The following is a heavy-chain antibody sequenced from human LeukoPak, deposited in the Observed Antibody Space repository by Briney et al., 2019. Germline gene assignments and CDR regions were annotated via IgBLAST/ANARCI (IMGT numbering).Heavy chain of an antibody. CDR2: IYSGGST. J-gene: IGHJ6*03. CDR3: ARVRRRNYDSSGWAYYYYYMDV. CDR1: GFTVSSNY. Sequence: GGSLRLSCAASGFTVSSNYMSWVRQAPGKGLEWVSVIYSGGSTYYADSVKGRFTISRDNSKNTLYLQMNSLRAEDTAVYYCARVRRRNYDSSGWAYYYYYMDVWGKGTTVTVSS. V-gene: IGHV3-53*01. D-gene: IGHD3-22*01.